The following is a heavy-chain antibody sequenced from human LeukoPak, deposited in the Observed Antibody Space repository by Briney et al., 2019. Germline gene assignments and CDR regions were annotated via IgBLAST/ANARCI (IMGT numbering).Heavy chain of an antibody. CDR2: IRYDGSLK. Sequence: PGGSLRLSCASSGLTFMNFGLHWLRQTPGKGPEWVAFIRYDGSLKDYADSVKGRFTVARDNSKNTVSLQMNSLRPEDAAVYYCAKDAVALQDEYYFDSWGPGTLVTVSS. D-gene: IGHD2/OR15-2a*01. J-gene: IGHJ4*02. V-gene: IGHV3-30*02. CDR3: AKDAVALQDEYYFDS. CDR1: GLTFMNFG.